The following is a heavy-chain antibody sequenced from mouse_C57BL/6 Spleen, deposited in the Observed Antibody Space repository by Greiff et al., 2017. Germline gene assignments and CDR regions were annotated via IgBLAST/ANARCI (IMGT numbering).Heavy chain of an antibody. CDR2: IHPNSGST. CDR1: GYTFTSYW. CDR3: ARRGRMVNWYFDV. Sequence: QVQLQQPGAELVKPGASVKLSCKASGYTFTSYWMHWVKQRPGQGLEWIGMIHPNSGSTNYNEKFKSKATLTVDKSSSTAYMQLSSLTSEDSAVYYCARRGRMVNWYFDVWGTGTTVTVSS. D-gene: IGHD2-10*02. J-gene: IGHJ1*03. V-gene: IGHV1-64*01.